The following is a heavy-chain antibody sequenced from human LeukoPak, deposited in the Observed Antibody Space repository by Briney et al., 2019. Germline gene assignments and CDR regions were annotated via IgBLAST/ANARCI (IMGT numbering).Heavy chain of an antibody. Sequence: GGSLRLSCAASGFTFSSYAMSWVRQAPGKGLEWVSAISGSGGSTYSADSVKGRFTISRDNSKNTLYLQMNSLSAEDTAVYYCAKSRSSDRGGDDPWGQGTLVTVSS. CDR3: AKSRSSDRGGDDP. V-gene: IGHV3-23*01. D-gene: IGHD6-25*01. CDR1: GFTFSSYA. J-gene: IGHJ5*02. CDR2: ISGSGGST.